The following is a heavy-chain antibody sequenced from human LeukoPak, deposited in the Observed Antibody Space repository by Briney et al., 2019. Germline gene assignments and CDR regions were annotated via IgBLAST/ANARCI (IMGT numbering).Heavy chain of an antibody. Sequence: SETLSLTCAVFGVSFSDYYWNWIRQPPGKGLEWIGEINHSGSTNYNPSLKSRVTISVDTSKNQFSLKLSSVTAADTAVYYGAREDWFRGVIMTIYSRGAFDIWGQGTMVTVSS. D-gene: IGHD3-10*01. J-gene: IGHJ3*02. V-gene: IGHV4-34*01. CDR3: AREDWFRGVIMTIYSRGAFDI. CDR2: INHSGST. CDR1: GVSFSDYY.